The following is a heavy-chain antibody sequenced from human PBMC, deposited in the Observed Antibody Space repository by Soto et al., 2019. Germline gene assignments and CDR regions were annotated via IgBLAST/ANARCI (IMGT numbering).Heavy chain of an antibody. Sequence: GASVKVSCKASGYAFTSYGISWVRQAPGQGLEWMGWISAYNGNTNYAQKLQGRVTMTTDTSTSTAYMELRSLRSDDTAVYYCASATLPNNWFDPWGQGTLVTVS. D-gene: IGHD2-15*01. CDR1: GYAFTSYG. CDR2: ISAYNGNT. V-gene: IGHV1-18*01. CDR3: ASATLPNNWFDP. J-gene: IGHJ5*02.